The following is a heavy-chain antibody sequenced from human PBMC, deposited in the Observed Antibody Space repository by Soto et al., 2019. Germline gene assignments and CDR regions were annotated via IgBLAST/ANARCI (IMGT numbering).Heavy chain of an antibody. Sequence: QVQVLESGGGVVQPGRSLRLSCAVSGFTFSTYAMHWVRQAPGKGLEWVALISYDGRNEYYGDSVKGRFTISRDNSKNTLYLQMNNLRAEDTALYHCATSPLHHFDMLTGFQYWGQGTLVTVSS. CDR3: ATSPLHHFDMLTGFQY. CDR1: GFTFSTYA. J-gene: IGHJ4*02. CDR2: ISYDGRNE. V-gene: IGHV3-30*03. D-gene: IGHD3-9*01.